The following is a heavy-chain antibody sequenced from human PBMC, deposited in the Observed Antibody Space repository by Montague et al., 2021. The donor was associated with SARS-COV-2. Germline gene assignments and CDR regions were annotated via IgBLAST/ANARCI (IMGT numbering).Heavy chain of an antibody. CDR3: ARGSGWMGNAFDI. V-gene: IGHV4-59*01. J-gene: IGHJ3*02. CDR2: IYYSGST. D-gene: IGHD6-19*01. Sequence: SETLSLTCTVSGGSISSYYWSRIRQPPGKRLEWIGYIYYSGSTNYNPSLKSRVTISVDTSKNQFSLKLSSVTAADTAVYYCARGSGWMGNAFDIWGQGTMVTVSS. CDR1: GGSISSYY.